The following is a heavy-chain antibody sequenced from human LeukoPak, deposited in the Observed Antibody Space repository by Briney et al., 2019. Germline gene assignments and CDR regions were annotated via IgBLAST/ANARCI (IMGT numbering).Heavy chain of an antibody. J-gene: IGHJ4*02. Sequence: SGPTLVNPTETLTLTCTVSGFSLSNARMGVSWIRQPPGKALEWLAHIFSNDEKSYSTSLKSRLTISKDTSKSQVVLTMTNMDPVDTATYYCARIRWEYYYGSGSYSFDYWGQGTLVTVSS. CDR1: GFSLSNARMG. V-gene: IGHV2-26*01. CDR2: IFSNDEK. D-gene: IGHD3-10*01. CDR3: ARIRWEYYYGSGSYSFDY.